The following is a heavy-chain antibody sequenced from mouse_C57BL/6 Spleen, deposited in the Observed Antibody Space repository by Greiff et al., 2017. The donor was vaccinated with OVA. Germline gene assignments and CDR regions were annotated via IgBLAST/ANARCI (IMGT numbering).Heavy chain of an antibody. D-gene: IGHD4-1*01. V-gene: IGHV1-52*01. CDR2: IDPSDSET. J-gene: IGHJ1*03. CDR1: GYTFTSYW. CDR3: ARELTGTWYFDV. Sequence: VQLQQPGAELVRPGSSVKLSCKASGYTFTSYWMPWVKQRPIKGLEWIGNIDPSDSETHYNQKFKDKATLTVDKSSSTAYMQLSSLTAEDSAVYYCARELTGTWYFDVWGTGTTVTVSS.